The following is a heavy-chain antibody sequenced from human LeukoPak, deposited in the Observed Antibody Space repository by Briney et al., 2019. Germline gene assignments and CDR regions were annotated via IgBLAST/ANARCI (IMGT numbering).Heavy chain of an antibody. CDR3: AKSPITVPYYYYGMDV. CDR1: GFTFSSYA. J-gene: IGHJ6*02. Sequence: PGGSLRLSCAASGFTFSSYAMSWVRQAPGKGLEWVSAISVSGGTTYYADSVKGRFTISRDNSKNTLYLQMNSLRAEDTAVYFCAKSPITVPYYYYGMDVWGQGTTVTVSS. D-gene: IGHD3-16*01. CDR2: ISVSGGTT. V-gene: IGHV3-23*01.